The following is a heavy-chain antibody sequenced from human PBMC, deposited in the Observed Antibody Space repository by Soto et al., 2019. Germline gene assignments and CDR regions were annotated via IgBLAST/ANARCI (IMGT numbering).Heavy chain of an antibody. CDR3: ARDLRVVVPANWFDP. D-gene: IGHD2-2*01. CDR1: GYTFTSYG. CDR2: ISAYNGNT. Sequence: QVQLVQSGAEVKKPGASVKVSCKASGYTFTSYGISWVRQAPGQGLEWMGWISAYNGNTNYAQKLQGRVTMTTDTSTRTAYMELRSLRSDDTAVYYCARDLRVVVPANWFDPWGQGTLVTVSS. J-gene: IGHJ5*02. V-gene: IGHV1-18*01.